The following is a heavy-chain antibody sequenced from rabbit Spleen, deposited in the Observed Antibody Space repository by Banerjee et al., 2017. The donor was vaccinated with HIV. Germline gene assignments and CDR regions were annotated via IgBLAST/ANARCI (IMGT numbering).Heavy chain of an antibody. CDR1: GFSFNSGYD. V-gene: IGHV1S40*01. J-gene: IGHJ4*01. D-gene: IGHD1-1*01. CDR3: AKDLPGVIGWNFYL. CDR2: VYAGSSGNT. Sequence: QSLEESGGGLVKPGASLTLTCKASGFSFNSGYDMCWVRQAPGKGLEWIACVYAGSSGNTYYASWAKGRFTISKASWTTVTLQMTSLTAADTASYFCAKDLPGVIGWNFYLWGPGTLVTVS.